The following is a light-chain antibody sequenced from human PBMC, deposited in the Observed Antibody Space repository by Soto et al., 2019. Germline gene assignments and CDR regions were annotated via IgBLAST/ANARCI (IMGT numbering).Light chain of an antibody. CDR3: QQYNSWPLT. CDR2: DIS. V-gene: IGKV3D-15*01. J-gene: IGKJ4*01. CDR1: QSVSSN. Sequence: EIVMTQSPATLSVSPGERATLSCRASQSVSSNLAWYQQKPGQAPRVLIYDISTRATGIPTRFSGSVSGTEFTLTISSLQSEDFAVYYCQQYNSWPLTCGGGTKVEIK.